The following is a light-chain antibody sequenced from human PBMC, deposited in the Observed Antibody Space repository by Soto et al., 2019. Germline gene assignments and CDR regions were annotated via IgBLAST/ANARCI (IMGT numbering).Light chain of an antibody. V-gene: IGKV1-5*01. CDR2: GAS. J-gene: IGKJ1*01. Sequence: DIQLTQSPPTLSASVGDRVTITCRASQSIRYYLAWYQQMPGKAPKLLIYGASSLQSGVPSRFSGSGSGTEFTLTISSLRPDDFATYFCQHHNSYSQTFGPGTKVEIK. CDR1: QSIRYY. CDR3: QHHNSYSQT.